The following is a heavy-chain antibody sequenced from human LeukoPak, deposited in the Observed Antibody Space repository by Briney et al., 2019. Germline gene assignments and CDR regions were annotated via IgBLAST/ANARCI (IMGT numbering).Heavy chain of an antibody. Sequence: GSLRLSCAASGFTFSSYWMSWVRQAPGKGLEWVANIKQDGSEKYYVDSVKGRFTISRDNSKNTLYLQMNSLRAEDTAVYYCARDPLYGYFDYWGQGTLVTVSS. D-gene: IGHD4-17*01. CDR3: ARDPLYGYFDY. V-gene: IGHV3-7*01. J-gene: IGHJ4*02. CDR1: GFTFSSYW. CDR2: IKQDGSEK.